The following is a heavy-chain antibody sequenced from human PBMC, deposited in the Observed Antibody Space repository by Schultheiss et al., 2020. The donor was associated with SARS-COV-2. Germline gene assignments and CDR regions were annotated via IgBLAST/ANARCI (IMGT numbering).Heavy chain of an antibody. D-gene: IGHD3-22*01. CDR2: ISSSSSYI. Sequence: ETLSLTCAVYGGSFSGYYWSWIRQPPGKGLEWVSSISSSSSYIYYADSVKGRFTISRDNAKNSLYLQMNSLRAEDTAVYYCASADYYYDSSVYFVYNYGMDVWGQGTTVTVSS. CDR3: ASADYYYDSSVYFVYNYGMDV. V-gene: IGHV3-21*01. CDR1: GGSFSGYY. J-gene: IGHJ6*02.